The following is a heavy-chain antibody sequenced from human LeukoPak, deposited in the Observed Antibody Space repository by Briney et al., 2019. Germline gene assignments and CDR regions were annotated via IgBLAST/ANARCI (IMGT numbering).Heavy chain of an antibody. Sequence: PSETLSLTCTVSGGSISSYYWSWIRQPPGKGLEWMGYIYYSGRTNYNPSLKSRVNISVDTSKNQCSLKLSSVTAADAAVYYCARGYDFWSGYYPYYFDYWGQGTLVTVSS. D-gene: IGHD3-3*01. CDR3: ARGYDFWSGYYPYYFDY. V-gene: IGHV4-59*01. J-gene: IGHJ4*02. CDR1: GGSISSYY. CDR2: IYYSGRT.